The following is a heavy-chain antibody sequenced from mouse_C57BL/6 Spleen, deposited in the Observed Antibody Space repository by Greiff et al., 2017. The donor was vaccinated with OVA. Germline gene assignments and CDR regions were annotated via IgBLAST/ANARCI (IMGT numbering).Heavy chain of an antibody. V-gene: IGHV1-50*01. CDR3: ARGDGFAY. J-gene: IGHJ3*01. Sequence: QVQLQQPGAELVKPGASVKLSCKASGYTFTSYWMQWVKQRPGQGLEWIGEIDPSDSYTNYNQKFKGKATLTVDTSSSTAYMQLSSLTSEDSAVYYCARGDGFAYWGQGTLVTVSA. CDR2: IDPSDSYT. CDR1: GYTFTSYW.